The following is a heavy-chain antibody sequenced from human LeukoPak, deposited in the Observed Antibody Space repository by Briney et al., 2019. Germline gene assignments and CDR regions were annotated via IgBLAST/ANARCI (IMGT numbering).Heavy chain of an antibody. Sequence: GGSLRLSCEASGFTFSAYAMTWVRQAPGKGLEWVSAISASGGSTYYADSVKGRFTISRDNSKNTLYLQMNSLRAEDTAVYYCAKKRSGWLNDYWGQGTLVTVSS. J-gene: IGHJ4*02. CDR3: AKKRSGWLNDY. CDR2: ISASGGST. CDR1: GFTFSAYA. V-gene: IGHV3-23*01. D-gene: IGHD6-25*01.